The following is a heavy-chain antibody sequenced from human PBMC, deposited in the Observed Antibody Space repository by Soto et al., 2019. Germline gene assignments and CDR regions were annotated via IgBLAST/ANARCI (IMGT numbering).Heavy chain of an antibody. Sequence: QVQLVQSGAEVKKPGSSVKVSCKASGGTFSSYTISWVRQAPGQGLEWMGRVIPILGIANYAQEFQCRVTITAEKSTSTASMELSRLRSEDTAVYYSARVTGQWEDQDWGQGTLVTVSS. V-gene: IGHV1-69*02. D-gene: IGHD1-26*01. CDR1: GGTFSSYT. CDR2: VIPILGIA. J-gene: IGHJ4*02. CDR3: ARVTGQWEDQD.